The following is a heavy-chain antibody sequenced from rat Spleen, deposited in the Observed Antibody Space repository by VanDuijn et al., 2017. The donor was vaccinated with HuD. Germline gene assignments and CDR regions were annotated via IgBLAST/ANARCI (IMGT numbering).Heavy chain of an antibody. CDR3: ARSVFAY. J-gene: IGHJ3*01. V-gene: IGHV5-22*01. CDR1: GFTFSDYY. CDR2: ISYEGSST. Sequence: EVQLVESGGGLVQPGRSLKLSCVASGFTFSDYYMAWVRQAPKKGLEWVASISYEGSSTYYGDSVKGRFTISRDIAKSTLYLQMDSLRSEDTATYYCARSVFAYWGQGTLVTVSS.